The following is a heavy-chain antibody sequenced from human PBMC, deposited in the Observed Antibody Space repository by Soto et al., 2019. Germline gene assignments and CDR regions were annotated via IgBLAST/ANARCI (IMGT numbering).Heavy chain of an antibody. CDR3: ARGGRDDSIYYYQYGMDV. D-gene: IGHD3-3*01. Sequence: PTETLSLTCTVSGGSISSYYWSWIRQPPGKGLEWIGFIYDSGSTNYNPSLKSRVTISVDTSKIQFSPKLTSVTAADTAVYYCARGGRDDSIYYYQYGMDVWGPGTLVTVS. CDR2: IYDSGST. J-gene: IGHJ6*02. CDR1: GGSISSYY. V-gene: IGHV4-59*01.